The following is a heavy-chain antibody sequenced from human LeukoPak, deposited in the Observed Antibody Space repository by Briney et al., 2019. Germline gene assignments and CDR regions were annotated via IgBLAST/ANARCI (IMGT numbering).Heavy chain of an antibody. CDR1: GFTFSSYW. Sequence: GGSLRLSCAASGFTFSSYWMSWVRQAPGKGLEWVANIKQDGSEKYYVDSVKGRFTISRDNAKNSLYLQMNSLRAEDTAVYYCAREYSSSSWYFDYWGQGTLVTVSS. J-gene: IGHJ4*02. V-gene: IGHV3-7*01. D-gene: IGHD6-6*01. CDR2: IKQDGSEK. CDR3: AREYSSSSWYFDY.